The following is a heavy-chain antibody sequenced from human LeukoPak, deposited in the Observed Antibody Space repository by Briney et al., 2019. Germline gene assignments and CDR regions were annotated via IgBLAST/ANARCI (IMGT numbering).Heavy chain of an antibody. CDR2: ISGSGGST. CDR1: GFTFSDYY. CDR3: AKDLLYGDYGY. J-gene: IGHJ4*02. D-gene: IGHD4-17*01. Sequence: PGGSLRLSCAASGFTFSDYYMSWVRQAPGKGLEWVSAISGSGGSTYYADSVKGRFTISRDNSKNTLYLQMNSLRAEDTAVYYCAKDLLYGDYGYWGQGTLVTVSS. V-gene: IGHV3-23*01.